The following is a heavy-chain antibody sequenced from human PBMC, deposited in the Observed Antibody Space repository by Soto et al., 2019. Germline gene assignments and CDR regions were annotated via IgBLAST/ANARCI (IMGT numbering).Heavy chain of an antibody. CDR1: GGTFSSYA. D-gene: IGHD2-15*01. CDR2: IIPIFGTA. J-gene: IGHJ3*02. V-gene: IGHV1-69*12. Sequence: QVQLVQSGAEVKKPGSSVKVSCKASGGTFSSYAISWVRQAPGQGLEWMGGIIPIFGTANYAQKFQGRVTITADASTITAYMERSRLRSEDTAVYYCARIMRMREAYAFDIWGQGTMVTVSS. CDR3: ARIMRMREAYAFDI.